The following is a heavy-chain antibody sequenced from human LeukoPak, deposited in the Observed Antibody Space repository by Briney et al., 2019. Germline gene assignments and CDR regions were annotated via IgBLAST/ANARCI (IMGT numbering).Heavy chain of an antibody. CDR3: ARALGVVVPAHWFDP. V-gene: IGHV4-31*01. Sequence: SQTLSLTCTVSGGSISSGGYYWSWIRQHPGKGLEWIGYIYYSGSTYYNPSLKSQVTISVDTSKNKFSLKMSSVTAADTTVYYCARALGVVVPAHWFDPWGQGTLVTVSS. CDR2: IYYSGST. J-gene: IGHJ5*02. CDR1: GGSISSGGYY. D-gene: IGHD2-2*01.